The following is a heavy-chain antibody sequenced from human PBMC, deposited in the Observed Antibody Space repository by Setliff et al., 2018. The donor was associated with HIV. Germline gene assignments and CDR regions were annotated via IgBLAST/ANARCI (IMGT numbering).Heavy chain of an antibody. CDR1: GLTFSSYE. V-gene: IGHV3-48*03. D-gene: IGHD2-8*01. CDR2: ISSSGSTI. CDR3: ARRETGALYFGTFYYFGMDV. Sequence: GSLRLSCAASGLTFSSYEMNWVRQAPGKGLEWVSYISSSGSTIYYADFVKGRFTISRDNTKNSLYLQRNGLRVEDTAVYYCARRETGALYFGTFYYFGMDVWGQGTTVTVSS. J-gene: IGHJ6*02.